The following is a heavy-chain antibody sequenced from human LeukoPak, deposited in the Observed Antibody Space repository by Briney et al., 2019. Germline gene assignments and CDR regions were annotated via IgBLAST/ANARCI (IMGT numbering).Heavy chain of an antibody. CDR2: IYYSGST. V-gene: IGHV4-38-2*02. CDR3: ARNYGDYDY. Sequence: SETLSLTCTVSGYSISSGYYWGWIRQPPGKGLEWIGSIYYSGSTYYNPSLKSRVTISVDTSKNQFSLKLSSVTAADTAVYYCARNYGDYDYWGQGTLVTVSS. CDR1: GYSISSGYY. D-gene: IGHD4-17*01. J-gene: IGHJ4*02.